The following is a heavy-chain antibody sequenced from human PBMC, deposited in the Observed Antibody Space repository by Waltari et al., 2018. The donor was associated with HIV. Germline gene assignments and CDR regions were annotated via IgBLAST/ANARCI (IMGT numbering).Heavy chain of an antibody. CDR2: TSAQPGNT. CDR3: ARGGGSCSNGVCYLMYTARAPFDY. Sequence: QVQLVQSGAEVKRSGASVKVSCKTSGYTFTAYGISWVRQAPGHGLEWMGWTSAQPGNTDAAKKCQGRVTRTTDTSTNTAYLEWRSLRSDDTAVYYCARGGGSCSNGVCYLMYTARAPFDYWGQGTLVTVSS. V-gene: IGHV1-18*01. CDR1: GYTFTAYG. D-gene: IGHD2-8*01. J-gene: IGHJ4*02.